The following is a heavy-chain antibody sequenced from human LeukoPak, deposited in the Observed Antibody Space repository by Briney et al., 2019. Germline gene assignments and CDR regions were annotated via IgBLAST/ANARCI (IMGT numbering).Heavy chain of an antibody. V-gene: IGHV3-7*01. D-gene: IGHD6-6*01. CDR3: ARDRSRFGY. Sequence: PGGSLRLSCAASGFTFSSYWMTWLRQAPGKGLEWVATIKADGGDQYYVDSLRGRFTISRDNAKNSLYLQMNNLTAEDTAVYYSARDRSRFGYWGQGTLVTVSS. CDR2: IKADGGDQ. J-gene: IGHJ4*02. CDR1: GFTFSSYW.